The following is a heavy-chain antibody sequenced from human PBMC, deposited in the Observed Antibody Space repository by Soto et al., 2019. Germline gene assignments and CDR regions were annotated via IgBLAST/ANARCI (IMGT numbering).Heavy chain of an antibody. CDR2: ISSTSSAI. D-gene: IGHD6-25*01. V-gene: IGHV3-48*02. Sequence: EVQLVESGGGLVQLGGSLRLSCAASGFTFSSCSMNWVRQAPGKGLEWLSYISSTSSAIYYADSVKGRFTISRDNAKNSLYLQMNSLRDEDTAVYYCASWPDAADYWGQGTLVTVSS. CDR3: ASWPDAADY. J-gene: IGHJ4*02. CDR1: GFTFSSCS.